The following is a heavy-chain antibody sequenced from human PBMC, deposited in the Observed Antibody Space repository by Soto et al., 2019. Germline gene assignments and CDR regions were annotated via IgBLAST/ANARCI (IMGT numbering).Heavy chain of an antibody. CDR2: INPAGTIT. CDR1: GFPFSHYW. CDR3: THDTFGVRQT. D-gene: IGHD3-16*01. J-gene: IGHJ5*02. Sequence: MQMVESGGGSVQPRGSLRLSCAASGFPFSHYWMHWVRQTPGKGLVWVSRINPAGTITNYADSVEGRFTISRDNVDSALFLQMDRRIAEDAAIYYRTHDTFGVRQTWGQGTLVTVAS. V-gene: IGHV3-74*01.